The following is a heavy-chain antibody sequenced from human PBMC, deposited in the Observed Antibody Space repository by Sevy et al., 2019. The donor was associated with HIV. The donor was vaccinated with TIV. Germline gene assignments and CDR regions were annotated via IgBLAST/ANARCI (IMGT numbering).Heavy chain of an antibody. CDR1: GFTFSNYA. CDR2: ISHDEIHK. V-gene: IGHV3-30*04. D-gene: IGHD3-16*01. Sequence: GGSLRLSCTAYGFTFSNYAVHWVRQAPGKGVEWVAIISHDEIHKDFADSVRGRFSISRDTSKNTIYLQMNSLRPEDTAVYYCARDLPHLLPWELSRGSDFWGQGTLVTVSS. J-gene: IGHJ4*02. CDR3: ARDLPHLLPWELSRGSDF.